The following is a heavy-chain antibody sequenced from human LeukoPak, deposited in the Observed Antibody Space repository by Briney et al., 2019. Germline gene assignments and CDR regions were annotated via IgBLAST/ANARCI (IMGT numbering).Heavy chain of an antibody. J-gene: IGHJ4*02. Sequence: GGSLRLSRAASGFTFSSYAMHWVRQAPGKGLEWVAVISYDGSNKYYADSVKGRFTISRDNSKNTLYLQMNSLRAEDTAVYYCARAPGGRITMVRGEGYFDYWGQGTLVTVSS. D-gene: IGHD3-10*01. CDR3: ARAPGGRITMVRGEGYFDY. CDR1: GFTFSSYA. V-gene: IGHV3-30*04. CDR2: ISYDGSNK.